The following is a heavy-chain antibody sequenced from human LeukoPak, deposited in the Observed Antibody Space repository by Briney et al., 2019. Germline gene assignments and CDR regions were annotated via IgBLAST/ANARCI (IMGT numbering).Heavy chain of an antibody. CDR1: GGSISSRSYY. D-gene: IGHD3-16*01. Sequence: PSETLSLTCTVSGGSISSRSYYWGWIRQPPGKGLEWIGSIYYSGSTYYNPSLKSRVTISVDTSKNQFSLKLSSVTAADTAVYYCARRGILPYDAFDIWGQGTMVTVSS. J-gene: IGHJ3*02. V-gene: IGHV4-39*01. CDR2: IYYSGST. CDR3: ARRGILPYDAFDI.